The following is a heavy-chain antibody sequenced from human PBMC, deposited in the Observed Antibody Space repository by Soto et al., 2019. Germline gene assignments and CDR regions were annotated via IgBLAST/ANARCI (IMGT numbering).Heavy chain of an antibody. D-gene: IGHD2-15*01. CDR2: IYDSGNT. CDR1: GGSIRNVY. V-gene: IGHV4-59*01. J-gene: IGHJ4*02. CDR3: ARAHAPTLPLDY. Sequence: SETLSLTCTVSGGSIRNVYWSWVRQPPGKGLEWIGFIYDSGNTNYNPSLKSRVTISIDTSKNQFSLSLNSVTAADTAVYFCARAHAPTLPLDYWGQGTLVTVSS.